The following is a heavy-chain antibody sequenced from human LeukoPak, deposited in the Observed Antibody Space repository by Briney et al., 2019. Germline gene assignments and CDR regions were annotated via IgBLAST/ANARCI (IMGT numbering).Heavy chain of an antibody. V-gene: IGHV3-30*19. D-gene: IGHD6-13*01. CDR1: GFTFSSYG. CDR2: ISYDGSNK. J-gene: IGHJ3*02. Sequence: GGSLRLSCAASGFTFSSYGMHWVRQAPGKGLEWVAVISYDGSNKYYADSVKGRFTISRDNSKNTLYLQMNSLRAEDTAVYYCASRGSSWYGVDAFDIWGQGTMVTVSS. CDR3: ASRGSSWYGVDAFDI.